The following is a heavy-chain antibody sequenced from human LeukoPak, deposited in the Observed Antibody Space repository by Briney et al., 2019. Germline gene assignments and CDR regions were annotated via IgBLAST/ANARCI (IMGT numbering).Heavy chain of an antibody. CDR2: INHSGST. CDR1: GGSISSYY. Sequence: SETLSLTCTVSGGSISSYYWSWIRQPPGKGLEWIGEINHSGSTNYNPSLKSRVTISVDTSKNQFSLKLSSVTAADTAVYYCASPYDSGYWYMDVWGKGTTVTVSS. CDR3: ASPYDSGYWYMDV. D-gene: IGHD3-3*01. V-gene: IGHV4-34*01. J-gene: IGHJ6*03.